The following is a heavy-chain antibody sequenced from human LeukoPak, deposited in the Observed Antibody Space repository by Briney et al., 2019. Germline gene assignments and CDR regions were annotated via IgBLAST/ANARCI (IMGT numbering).Heavy chain of an antibody. CDR2: ISWNSGSI. Sequence: GGSLRLSCAASGFTFDDYAMHWVRQAPGKGLEWVSGISWNSGSIGYADSVKGRFTISRDNAKNSLYLQMNSLRAEDTASYYCAKGRVYYGMDVWGQGTTVTVSS. CDR3: AKGRVYYGMDV. J-gene: IGHJ6*02. CDR1: GFTFDDYA. V-gene: IGHV3-9*01.